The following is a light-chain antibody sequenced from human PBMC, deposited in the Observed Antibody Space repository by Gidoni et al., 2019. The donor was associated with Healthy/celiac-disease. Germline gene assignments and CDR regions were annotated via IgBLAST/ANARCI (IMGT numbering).Light chain of an antibody. J-gene: IGKJ5*01. CDR3: QQLNSYPLT. V-gene: IGKV1-9*01. Sequence: DIQLTQSPSFLSASVGDRVTIPCRASQGISSSLAWYQQKPGKAPKLLIYAASTLQSGVPSRFSGSGSGSEFTLTISSLQPEDFATYYCQQLNSYPLTFRQXTRLEIK. CDR2: AAS. CDR1: QGISSS.